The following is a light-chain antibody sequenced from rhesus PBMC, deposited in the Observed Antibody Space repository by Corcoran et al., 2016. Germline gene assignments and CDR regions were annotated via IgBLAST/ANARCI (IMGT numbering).Light chain of an antibody. Sequence: QSVLTQPPSASGAPGQSVTISCSGSSSNIGNNYVYWYQQVPGKAPKLLIYNNDQRPSGVPDRFSGSKSGTSAALAISGLQSEDEADYYCSAWDSSLNGDVFGSGIKLTVL. CDR3: SAWDSSLNGDV. J-gene: IGLJ6*01. CDR2: NND. V-gene: IGLV1-72*02. CDR1: SSNIGNNY.